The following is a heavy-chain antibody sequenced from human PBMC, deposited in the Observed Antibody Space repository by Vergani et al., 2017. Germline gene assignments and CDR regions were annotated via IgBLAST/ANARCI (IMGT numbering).Heavy chain of an antibody. CDR1: GYTFTSYY. Sequence: QVQLVQSGAEVKKPGASVKVSCKASGYTFTSYYMHWVRQAPGQGLEWMGIINPSGGSTSYAQKFQVRVTMTRDTSTSTVYMELSSLRSEDTAVYYCARSTVVTGGMDVWGQGTTVTVSS. D-gene: IGHD4-23*01. CDR2: INPSGGST. CDR3: ARSTVVTGGMDV. V-gene: IGHV1-46*01. J-gene: IGHJ6*02.